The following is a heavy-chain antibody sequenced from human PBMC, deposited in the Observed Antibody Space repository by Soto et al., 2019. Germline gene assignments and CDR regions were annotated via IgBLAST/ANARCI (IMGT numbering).Heavy chain of an antibody. CDR2: INAGNGNI. D-gene: IGHD3-3*01. J-gene: IGHJ3*02. V-gene: IGHV1-3*01. CDR1: GYTFTSYH. CDR3: ASPARNYDFWSGYSFDI. Sequence: ASVKVSCKASGYTFTSYHISWVRQAPGQRLEWMGWINAGNGNIKYSQKFQGRITITRDTSASTAYMELSSLRSEDTAVYYCASPARNYDFWSGYSFDIWGQGTMVTVSS.